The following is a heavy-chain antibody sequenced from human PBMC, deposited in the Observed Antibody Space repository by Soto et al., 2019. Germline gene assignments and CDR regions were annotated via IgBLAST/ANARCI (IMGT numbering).Heavy chain of an antibody. D-gene: IGHD2-8*01. Sequence: PGGSLRLSCATSGFTFSSYAMSWVRQDPGKGLEWVSLISGSGGSTYYADSVKGRFTISRDNSKNMLYLEMNGLRAEDTAVYYCARGGYCSNGVCYRASEYYYGMDVWGQGTTVTVSS. CDR2: ISGSGGST. CDR1: GFTFSSYA. CDR3: ARGGYCSNGVCYRASEYYYGMDV. V-gene: IGHV3-23*01. J-gene: IGHJ6*02.